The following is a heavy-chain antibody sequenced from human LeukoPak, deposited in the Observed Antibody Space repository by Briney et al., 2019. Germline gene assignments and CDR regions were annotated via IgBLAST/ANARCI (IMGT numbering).Heavy chain of an antibody. CDR1: GDSISNYS. J-gene: IGHJ6*03. Sequence: SETLSLTCTVSGDSISNYSWSWIRQPAGKGLEWIWRIYITGNTNYNPSLKSRVTMSVDTSKNQFSLKLNSVTAADTAVYYCARARGGSSSSHHYYYYMDVWGKGTTVTVSS. CDR3: ARARGGSSSSHHYYYYMDV. V-gene: IGHV4-4*07. D-gene: IGHD6-6*01. CDR2: IYITGNT.